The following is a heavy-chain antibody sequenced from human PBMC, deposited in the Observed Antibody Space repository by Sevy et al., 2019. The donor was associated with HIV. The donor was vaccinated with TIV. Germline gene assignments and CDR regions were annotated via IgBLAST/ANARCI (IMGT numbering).Heavy chain of an antibody. J-gene: IGHJ4*02. CDR1: GFTFNSYA. D-gene: IGHD3-3*01. CDR3: VRGQSIFGVAGPYFDY. Sequence: GGSLRLSCAASGFTFNSYAMHWVRQAPGKGLEWVAVISYDGSKKYHADPVKGRFTVSRDNSKNTLHLQMNSLRVEDTALYYCVRGQSIFGVAGPYFDYWGQGTLVTVSS. V-gene: IGHV3-30-3*01. CDR2: ISYDGSKK.